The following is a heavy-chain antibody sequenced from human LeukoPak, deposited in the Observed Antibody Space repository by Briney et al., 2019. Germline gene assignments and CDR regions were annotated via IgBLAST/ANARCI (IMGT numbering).Heavy chain of an antibody. D-gene: IGHD3-9*01. CDR1: GFTFSDYY. Sequence: GGSLRLSCAASGFTFSDYYMSWIRQAPGKGLEWVSYISSSGSTIYYADSVKGRFTISGDNAKNSLYLQMNSLRAEDTAVYYCARDPSGSKYYDILAYYFDYWGQGTLVTVSS. CDR2: ISSSGSTI. V-gene: IGHV3-11*01. CDR3: ARDPSGSKYYDILAYYFDY. J-gene: IGHJ4*02.